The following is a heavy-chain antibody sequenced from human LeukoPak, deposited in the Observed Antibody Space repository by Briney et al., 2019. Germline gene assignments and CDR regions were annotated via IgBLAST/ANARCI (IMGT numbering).Heavy chain of an antibody. CDR1: GFTFIKWA. CDR2: ISTSGGST. J-gene: IGHJ4*02. V-gene: IGHV3-23*01. CDR3: AKDAAGARIPFDY. Sequence: PGGSLRLSCAASGFTFIKWAMTWVRQAPGKGLEWVSGISTSGGSTYYADSVKGRFTIFRDNSKNTLYLQMNSLRAEDTAVYYCAKDAAGARIPFDYWGQGTLVTVSS. D-gene: IGHD1-26*01.